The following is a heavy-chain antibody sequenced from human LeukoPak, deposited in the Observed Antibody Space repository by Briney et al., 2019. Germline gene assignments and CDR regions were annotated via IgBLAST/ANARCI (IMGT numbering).Heavy chain of an antibody. CDR1: GFTFSNYD. D-gene: IGHD5-12*01. J-gene: IGHJ3*02. V-gene: IGHV3-23*01. CDR2: ISGSGGST. Sequence: GGSLRLSCAASGFTFSNYDMSWVRQAPGKGLEWVSAISGSGGSTYYADSVKGRFTISRDNAKNSLYLQMNSLRAEDTAVYYCARDKAGWIRHAFDIWGQGTMVTVSS. CDR3: ARDKAGWIRHAFDI.